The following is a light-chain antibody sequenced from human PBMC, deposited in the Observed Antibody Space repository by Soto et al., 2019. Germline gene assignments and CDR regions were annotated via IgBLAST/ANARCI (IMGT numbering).Light chain of an antibody. CDR1: QTISSY. Sequence: DIQMTQAPSSRSASVGDRVTITCRASQTISSYLNLYQQKPGKAPKLLIYAATSLQSGVPSRFSGSGSGTDFTLTINSLQPEDFATYYCQPGGTTPPWTFGQGTKVDIK. CDR2: AAT. V-gene: IGKV1-39*01. CDR3: QPGGTTPPWT. J-gene: IGKJ1*01.